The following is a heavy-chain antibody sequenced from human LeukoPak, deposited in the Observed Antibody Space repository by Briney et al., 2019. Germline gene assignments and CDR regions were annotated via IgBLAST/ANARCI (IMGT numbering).Heavy chain of an antibody. J-gene: IGHJ4*02. CDR3: ASFPIWFAQAPLIPYYFDY. V-gene: IGHV4-30-4*08. CDR2: IYYSGST. D-gene: IGHD3-10*01. CDR1: GGSISSSSYY. Sequence: PSETLSLTCTVSGGSISSSSYYWGWIRQPPGKGLEWIGYIYYSGSTYYNPSLKSRVTISVDTSKNQFSLKLSSVTAADTAVYYCASFPIWFAQAPLIPYYFDYWGQGTLVTVSS.